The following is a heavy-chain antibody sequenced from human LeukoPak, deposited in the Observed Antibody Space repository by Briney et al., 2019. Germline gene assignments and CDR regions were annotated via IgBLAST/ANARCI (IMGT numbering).Heavy chain of an antibody. J-gene: IGHJ6*02. CDR3: ARDKGYDFYYYYGMDV. V-gene: IGHV3-33*01. CDR2: IWYDGSNK. D-gene: IGHD5-12*01. Sequence: GGSLRLSCAASGFTFSSYGMHWVRQAPGKGLEWVAVIWYDGSNKYYADSVKGRFTISRDNSKNTLYLQMNSLRAEDTAVYYCARDKGYDFYYYYGMDVWGQGTLVTVSS. CDR1: GFTFSSYG.